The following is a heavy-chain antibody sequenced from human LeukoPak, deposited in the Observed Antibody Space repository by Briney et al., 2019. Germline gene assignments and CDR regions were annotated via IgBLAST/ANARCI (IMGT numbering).Heavy chain of an antibody. CDR1: GFTFSSYG. D-gene: IGHD2-2*01. CDR2: IRYDGSNK. Sequence: GGSLRLSCAASGFTFSSYGMHWVRQAPGKGLEWVAFIRYDGSNKYYADSVKGRFTISRDNSKNTLYLQMNSLRAEDTAVYYCAKVEDYCSSTSCPTHYYYYYMDVWGKGTTVTVSS. CDR3: AKVEDYCSSTSCPTHYYYYYMDV. V-gene: IGHV3-30*02. J-gene: IGHJ6*03.